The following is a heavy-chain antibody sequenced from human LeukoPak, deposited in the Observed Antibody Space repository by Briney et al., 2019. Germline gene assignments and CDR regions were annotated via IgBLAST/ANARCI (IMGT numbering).Heavy chain of an antibody. J-gene: IGHJ3*02. V-gene: IGHV1-69*13. D-gene: IGHD2-2*01. CDR3: ATSSDAMTSATFDI. Sequence: SVKVSCNASGGTFSNYVLSWVRQAPGQGLEWMGGIIPIIGTANYAQKFQGRVTITVYESTSTAYLEVSTLRSEDTALYYCATSSDAMTSATFDIWGQGTMVSVSS. CDR1: GGTFSNYV. CDR2: IIPIIGTA.